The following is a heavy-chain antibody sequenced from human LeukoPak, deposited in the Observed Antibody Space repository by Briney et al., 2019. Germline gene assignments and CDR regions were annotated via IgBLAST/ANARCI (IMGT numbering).Heavy chain of an antibody. Sequence: SVKVSCKASGGTFSSYAISWVRRAPGQGLEWMGRIIPILGIANYAQKFQGRVTITADKSTSTAYMELSSLRSEDTAVYYCARLQNSGYEYWGQGTLVTVSS. CDR2: IIPILGIA. J-gene: IGHJ4*02. CDR1: GGTFSSYA. D-gene: IGHD5-12*01. CDR3: ARLQNSGYEY. V-gene: IGHV1-69*04.